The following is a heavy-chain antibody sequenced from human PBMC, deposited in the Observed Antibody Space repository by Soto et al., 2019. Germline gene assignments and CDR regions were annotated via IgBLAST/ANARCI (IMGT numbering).Heavy chain of an antibody. D-gene: IGHD3-16*02. CDR2: IDSNGDYT. CDR3: ASDRYFSAS. Sequence: YGGRWVRQAPGKGLEWVSGIDSNGDYTDYEDSVKGRFTISRDNAKNSLSLQMNSLRAEDTALYYCASDRYFSASWGQGILVTVFS. V-gene: IGHV3-20*03. J-gene: IGHJ4*02. CDR1: YG.